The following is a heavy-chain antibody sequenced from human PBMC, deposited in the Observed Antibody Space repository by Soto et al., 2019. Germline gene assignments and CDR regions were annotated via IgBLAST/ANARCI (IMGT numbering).Heavy chain of an antibody. J-gene: IGHJ4*02. V-gene: IGHV4-39*01. CDR3: ARHRAVTPSY. CDR1: GDSIYSGTYY. CDR2: IYYSGDS. D-gene: IGHD2-15*01. Sequence: SETLSLTCTVSGDSIYSGTYYWGWIRQPPGKGLEWIGSIYYSGDSYYNPSLKSRVTIAADTSKNQFSLRLTSVTAADTAVYYCARHRAVTPSYWGQGTLLTVSS.